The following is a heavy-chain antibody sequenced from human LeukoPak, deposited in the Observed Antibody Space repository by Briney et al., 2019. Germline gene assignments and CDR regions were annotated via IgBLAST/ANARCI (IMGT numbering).Heavy chain of an antibody. Sequence: KPSETLSLTCIVSGGSISSYSWNWMRQSPGKGLEWVGFISHSGTTSYNSSLKSRVTISVDTSKNQSSLKLTSVTAADTAVYYCARWDDSAWGFGNWGPGTLVTVSS. D-gene: IGHD6-19*01. J-gene: IGHJ4*02. V-gene: IGHV4-59*08. CDR2: ISHSGTT. CDR1: GGSISSYS. CDR3: ARWDDSAWGFGN.